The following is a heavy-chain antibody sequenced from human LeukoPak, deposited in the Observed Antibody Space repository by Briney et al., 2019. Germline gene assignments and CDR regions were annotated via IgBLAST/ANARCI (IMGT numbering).Heavy chain of an antibody. CDR3: ARIRIGGTDY. CDR2: IYSRGST. CDR1: GGSISSSNYY. J-gene: IGHJ4*02. Sequence: PSETLSLTCIVSGGSISSSNYYWGWIRQSPGKGLEWIGSIYSRGSTYYNPSLKSRVTISVDTSKNQFSLKLSSVTAADTAVYYCARIRIGGTDYWGQGTLVTVSS. D-gene: IGHD3-16*01. V-gene: IGHV4-39*07.